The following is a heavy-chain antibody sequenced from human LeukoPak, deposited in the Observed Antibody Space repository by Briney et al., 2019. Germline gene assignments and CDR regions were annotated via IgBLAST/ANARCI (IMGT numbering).Heavy chain of an antibody. CDR2: IYHSGST. D-gene: IGHD3-10*01. J-gene: IGHJ4*02. CDR3: AIQPYGSGSYYKISPDY. Sequence: PSETLSLTCAVSGGSISSSNWWSWVRQPPGKGLEWIGEIYHSGSTNYNPSLKSRVTISVDKSKNQFSLKLSSVTAADTAVYYCAIQPYGSGSYYKISPDYWGQGTLVTVSS. V-gene: IGHV4-4*02. CDR1: GGSISSSNW.